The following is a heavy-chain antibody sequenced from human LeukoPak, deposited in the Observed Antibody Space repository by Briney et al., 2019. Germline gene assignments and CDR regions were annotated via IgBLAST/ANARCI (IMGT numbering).Heavy chain of an antibody. CDR1: GFTFSSYA. CDR2: ISGNGRST. Sequence: GESLRLSCAAPGFTFSSYAMSWVRQAPGKGLEWVSTISGNGRSTYYGDSVKGRFTISRDNSKNTLSLQMNSLRAEDTAVYYCAKEYYVLLVYALGGSFDYWGRGTLVTVSS. D-gene: IGHD2-8*02. J-gene: IGHJ4*02. CDR3: AKEYYVLLVYALGGSFDY. V-gene: IGHV3-23*01.